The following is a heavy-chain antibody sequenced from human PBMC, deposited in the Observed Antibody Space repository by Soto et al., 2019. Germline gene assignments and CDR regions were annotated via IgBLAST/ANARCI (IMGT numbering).Heavy chain of an antibody. CDR1: GYTFTSYA. D-gene: IGHD4-4*01. CDR2: INAGNGNT. Sequence: GASVKVSCKASGYTFTSYAMHWVRQAPGQRLEWMGWINAGNGNTKYSQKFQGRVTITRDTSASTAYMELSSLRSEDTAVYHCASGGATVTTSYYYYGMDVWGQGTTVTV. CDR3: ASGGATVTTSYYYYGMDV. V-gene: IGHV1-3*01. J-gene: IGHJ6*02.